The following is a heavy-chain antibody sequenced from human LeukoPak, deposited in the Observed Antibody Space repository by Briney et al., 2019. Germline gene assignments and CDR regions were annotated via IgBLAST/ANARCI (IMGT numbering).Heavy chain of an antibody. J-gene: IGHJ6*02. D-gene: IGHD3-22*01. V-gene: IGHV5-51*01. Sequence: GESLKISCKGSGYSFTSYWIGWVRQMPGKGLEWMGIIYPGDSDTRYSPSFQGQVTISADKSISTAYLQWSSLKASDTAMYYCARQAHNYYDIRGGMDVWGQGTTVTVSS. CDR3: ARQAHNYYDIRGGMDV. CDR1: GYSFTSYW. CDR2: IYPGDSDT.